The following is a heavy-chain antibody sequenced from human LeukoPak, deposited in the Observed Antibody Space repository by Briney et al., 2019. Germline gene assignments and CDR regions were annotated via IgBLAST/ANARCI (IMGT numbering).Heavy chain of an antibody. CDR1: GGSISSYY. CDR2: IYYSGST. D-gene: IGHD2-2*01. V-gene: IGHV4-59*12. J-gene: IGHJ4*02. Sequence: SETLSLTCTVSGGSISSYYWSWIRQPPGKGLEWIGYIYYSGSTNYNPSLKSRVTISVDTSKNQFSLKLSSVTAADTAVYYCARESRYGSSKVDYFDYWGQGTLVTVSS. CDR3: ARESRYGSSKVDYFDY.